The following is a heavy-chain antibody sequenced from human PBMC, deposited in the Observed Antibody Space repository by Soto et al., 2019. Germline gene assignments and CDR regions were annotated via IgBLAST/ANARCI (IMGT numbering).Heavy chain of an antibody. Sequence: QVQLQESGPGLVKPSQTLSLTCTVSGGSLNSGGYFWSWIRQVPGKGLEWIGYVYSGDITYYNPSLQSRVTISLDTSKPQFSLSLTSVTAADTAMYFCAREVMTSVTRGWFDPWGQGILVTVSS. CDR3: AREVMTSVTRGWFDP. CDR1: GGSLNSGGYF. J-gene: IGHJ5*02. CDR2: VYSGDIT. D-gene: IGHD4-17*01. V-gene: IGHV4-31*03.